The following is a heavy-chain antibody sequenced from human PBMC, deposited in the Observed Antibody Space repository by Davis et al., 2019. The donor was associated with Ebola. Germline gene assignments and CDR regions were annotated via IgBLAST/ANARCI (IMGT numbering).Heavy chain of an antibody. CDR2: INSDGSST. CDR1: GFTFSSYS. V-gene: IGHV3-74*01. J-gene: IGHJ4*02. CDR3: ARGGKLLGAY. D-gene: IGHD2-15*01. Sequence: GESLKISCAASGFTFSSYSMNWVRQAPGKGLVWVSRINSDGSSTSYADSVKGRFTISRDNAKNTLYLQMNSLRAEDTAVYYCARGGKLLGAYWGQGTLVTVSS.